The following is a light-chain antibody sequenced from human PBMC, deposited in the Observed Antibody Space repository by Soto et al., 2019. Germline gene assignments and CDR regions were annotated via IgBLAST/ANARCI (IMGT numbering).Light chain of an antibody. CDR3: QQFNNYPLT. J-gene: IGKJ4*01. CDR2: DAS. V-gene: IGKV1D-13*01. CDR1: QGISSA. Sequence: FLSATVGGRGHNTFPASQGISSALAWYQQKPGKAPKLLIYDASSLESGVPSRFSGSGSGTDFTLTISSLQPEDFATYYCQQFNNYPLTFGGGTKVDIK.